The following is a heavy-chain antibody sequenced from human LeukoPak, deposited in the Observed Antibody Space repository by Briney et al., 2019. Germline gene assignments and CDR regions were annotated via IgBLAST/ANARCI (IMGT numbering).Heavy chain of an antibody. V-gene: IGHV4-59*01. CDR2: IYYTGTT. CDR1: GGSISNYY. CDR3: ARGYDIDV. Sequence: SETLSLTCTVSGGSISNYYWRWLRQPPGKALEWFGYIYYTGTTEYNPSLKRRATISLDTSKNQFSLQLTSVTAADTALFFCARGYDIDVWGQGTTVTVSS. J-gene: IGHJ6*02.